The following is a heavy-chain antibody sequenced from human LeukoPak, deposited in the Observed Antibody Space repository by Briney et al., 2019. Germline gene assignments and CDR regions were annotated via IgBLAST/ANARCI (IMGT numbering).Heavy chain of an antibody. J-gene: IGHJ4*02. CDR1: GDSVSSNSAA. CDR2: TYYRSKWFN. Sequence: RSQTLSLTCAISGDSVSSNSAAWNWNRQSPSRGLEWLGRTYYRSKWFNDYAVSVKSRININPDTSKNQFSLQLNSVTPEDTAVYYCARDFEIGSSFSYFDYWGQGTLVTVSS. CDR3: ARDFEIGSSFSYFDY. D-gene: IGHD3-9*01. V-gene: IGHV6-1*01.